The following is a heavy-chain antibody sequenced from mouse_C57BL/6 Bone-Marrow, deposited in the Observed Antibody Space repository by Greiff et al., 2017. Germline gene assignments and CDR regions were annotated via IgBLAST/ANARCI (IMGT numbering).Heavy chain of an antibody. J-gene: IGHJ4*01. CDR2: INPNNGGT. V-gene: IGHV1-26*01. CDR3: ARLGSYYYAMDY. CDR1: GYTFTDYY. Sequence: EVQLQQSGPELVKPGASVKISCKASGYTFTDYYMNWVKQSHGKSLEWIGDINPNNGGTSYNQKFKGKATLTVDKSSSTAYMELRSLTSADSAVDYCARLGSYYYAMDYWGQGTSVTVSS. D-gene: IGHD3-1*01.